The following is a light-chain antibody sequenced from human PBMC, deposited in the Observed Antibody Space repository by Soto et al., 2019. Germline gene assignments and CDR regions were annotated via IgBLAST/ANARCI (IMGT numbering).Light chain of an antibody. J-gene: IGKJ2*01. CDR1: QSVSSY. CDR2: DAS. CDR3: HQRSNWPLIT. Sequence: EIVLTQSPATLSLSPGERATLSCRASQSVSSYLAWYQQKPGQAPRLHIYDASNRTTGIPARFSGSGSGTNFTLTISRLEPEDFAVYYCHQRSNWPLITFGQGTKLEIK. V-gene: IGKV3-11*01.